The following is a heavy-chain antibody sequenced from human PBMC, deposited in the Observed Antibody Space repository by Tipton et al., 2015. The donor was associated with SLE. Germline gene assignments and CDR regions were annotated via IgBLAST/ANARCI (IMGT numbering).Heavy chain of an antibody. J-gene: IGHJ3*02. CDR3: TRLSYGSGMNDAFDI. CDR2: IRSKANSYAT. D-gene: IGHD3-10*01. V-gene: IGHV3-73*01. Sequence: SLRLSCAASGFTFSGSAMHWVRQASGKGLEWVGRIRSKANSYATAYAASVKGRFTISRDDSKNTAYLQMNSLKTEDTAVYYCTRLSYGSGMNDAFDIWGQGTMVTVSS. CDR1: GFTFSGSA.